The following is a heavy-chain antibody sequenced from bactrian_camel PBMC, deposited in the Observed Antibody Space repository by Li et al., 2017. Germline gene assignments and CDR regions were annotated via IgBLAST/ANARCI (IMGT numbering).Heavy chain of an antibody. Sequence: HVQLVESGGGSVQAGGSLRLSCAASGYTYSSYCMGWFRQAPGKEREGVARIDIDGTIANYGDSVKGRFAISRNYAKTTSYLQMNDLKPEDTAMYYCAATSRFGAWNLPHTYRYWGQGTQVTVS. CDR3: AATSRFGAWNLPHTYRY. V-gene: IGHV3S6*01. J-gene: IGHJ4*01. CDR2: IDIDGTIA. D-gene: IGHD4*01. CDR1: GYTYSSYC.